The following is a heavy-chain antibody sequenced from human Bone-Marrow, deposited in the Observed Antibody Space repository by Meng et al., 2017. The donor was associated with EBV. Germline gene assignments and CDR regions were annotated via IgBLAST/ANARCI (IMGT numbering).Heavy chain of an antibody. V-gene: IGHV1-69*01. CDR1: GSSFRISA. CDR2: FLAILGAP. D-gene: IGHD5-18*01. CDR3: ARESGRGYSSDY. J-gene: IGHJ4*02. Sequence: QVRSGQAGAEGKKSGTSVKFSGKATGSSFRISAIRWLRQAPGQGLEWMGGFLAILGAPNYAQRFQDRVTITADESTSTGYMELSSLRSDDTGVYYCARESGRGYSSDYWGQGTLVTVSS.